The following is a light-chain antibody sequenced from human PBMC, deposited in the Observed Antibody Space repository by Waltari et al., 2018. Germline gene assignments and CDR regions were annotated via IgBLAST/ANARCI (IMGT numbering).Light chain of an antibody. CDR3: SSYAGSNILGV. V-gene: IGLV2-8*01. CDR2: EVS. J-gene: IGLJ2*01. Sequence: QSALTQPPSASGSPGQSVTISCTGTSSDVGGYNYVSWYQQHPGKAPKLMIYEVSKRPSGVPDRCSGAKSGNTASLTVSGLQAEDEADYYCSSYAGSNILGVFGGGTKLTVL. CDR1: SSDVGGYNY.